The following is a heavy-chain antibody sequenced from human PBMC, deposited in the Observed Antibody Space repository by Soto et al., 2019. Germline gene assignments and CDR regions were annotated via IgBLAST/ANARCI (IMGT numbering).Heavy chain of an antibody. Sequence: PSETLSLTCAVYGGSFSGYHWTWIRQPPGKELEWIGEINHSGDTNYSPSLKGRFTISRDHSKNTFYLQMNSLTAEDTAVYYCAKGQSSGAFRFFFDYWGQGTLVTVSS. D-gene: IGHD3-22*01. CDR3: AKGQSSGAFRFFFDY. CDR1: GGSFSGYH. J-gene: IGHJ4*02. CDR2: INHSGDT. V-gene: IGHV4-34*10.